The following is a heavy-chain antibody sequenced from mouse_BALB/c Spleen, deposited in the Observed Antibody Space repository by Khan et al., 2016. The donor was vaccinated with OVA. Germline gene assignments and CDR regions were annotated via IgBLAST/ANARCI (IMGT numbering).Heavy chain of an antibody. CDR1: GFTFSTYG. D-gene: IGHD1-1*01. J-gene: IGHJ4*01. V-gene: IGHV5-6*01. Sequence: EVELVESGGDLVKPGGSLKLSCTASGFTFSTYGMSWVRQTPDKRLEWVATISSGGTYTYYPDSVMGRFTTSRANAKNTLYLQMSSLRSEDTAMYYCARHWVGVMDYWGQGTSVTVSS. CDR3: ARHWVGVMDY. CDR2: ISSGGTYT.